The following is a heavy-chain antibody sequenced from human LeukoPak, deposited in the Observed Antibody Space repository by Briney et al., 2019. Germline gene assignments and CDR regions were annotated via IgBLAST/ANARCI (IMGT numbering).Heavy chain of an antibody. J-gene: IGHJ4*02. D-gene: IGHD6-19*01. CDR2: ISGSGGST. CDR1: GFTFSSYA. CDR3: AKDRELSGIAVAGIDY. V-gene: IGHV3-23*01. Sequence: PGGSLRLSCAASGFTFSSYAMSWVRQAPGKGLEWVSAISGSGGSTYYADSVKGRFTISRDNSKNTLYLQMDSLRAEDTAVYYCAKDRELSGIAVAGIDYWGQGTLVTVSS.